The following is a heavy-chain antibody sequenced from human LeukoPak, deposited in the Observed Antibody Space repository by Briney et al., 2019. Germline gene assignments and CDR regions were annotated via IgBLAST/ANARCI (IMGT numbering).Heavy chain of an antibody. Sequence: PGGSLRLSCAASGFTFSSYGMHWVRQAPGKGLEWVAVISYDGSNKYYADSVKGRFTISRDNSKNTLYLQMNSLRAEDTAVYYCAREGYYYDSSGYYYVFDYWGQGPLVTVSS. CDR3: AREGYYYDSSGYYYVFDY. D-gene: IGHD3-22*01. CDR1: GFTFSSYG. CDR2: ISYDGSNK. J-gene: IGHJ4*02. V-gene: IGHV3-30*03.